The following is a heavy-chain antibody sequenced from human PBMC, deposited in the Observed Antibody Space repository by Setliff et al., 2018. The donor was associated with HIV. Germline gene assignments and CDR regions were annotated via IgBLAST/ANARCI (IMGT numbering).Heavy chain of an antibody. CDR3: TPIHNYTDHCPDS. D-gene: IGHD2-21*02. CDR1: GFTFTDAW. Sequence: PGGSLRLSCAGSGFTFTDAWLSWVRQAPGKGLEWVARIKSKTNGGDGTTDVAAPVKGRFTISRDDSQNMVYLQMNSLKTEDTAMYYCTPIHNYTDHCPDSWGQGTLVTVSS. V-gene: IGHV3-15*01. CDR2: IKSKTNGGDGTT. J-gene: IGHJ5*01.